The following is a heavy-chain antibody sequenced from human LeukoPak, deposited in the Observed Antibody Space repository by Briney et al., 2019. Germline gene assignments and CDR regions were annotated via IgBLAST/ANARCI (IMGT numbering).Heavy chain of an antibody. D-gene: IGHD2-2*01. V-gene: IGHV3-30*04. Sequence: PGRSLRLSCAASGFTFSSYAMHWVRQAPGKGLEWVAVISYDGSNKYYADSVKGRFTISRDNSKNTLYLQMNSLRAEDTAVYYCAREEPYCSSTSCYLDYGMDVWGKGTTVTVSS. CDR3: AREEPYCSSTSCYLDYGMDV. CDR1: GFTFSSYA. J-gene: IGHJ6*04. CDR2: ISYDGSNK.